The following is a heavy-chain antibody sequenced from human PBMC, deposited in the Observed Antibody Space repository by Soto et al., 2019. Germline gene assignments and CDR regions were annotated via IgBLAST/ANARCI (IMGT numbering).Heavy chain of an antibody. CDR1: GFSLSTSGVG. J-gene: IGHJ6*02. Sequence: QITLKESGPTLVKPTQTLTLTCTFSGFSLSTSGVGVGWIRQPPGKALEWLALIYWDDDKRYSPSLKRRLTLTKDTSKNQVVLTMPNMDPVDTATYYCAHSDYPYSYSGMDVWGQGTTVTVSS. CDR3: AHSDYPYSYSGMDV. D-gene: IGHD4-17*01. V-gene: IGHV2-5*02. CDR2: IYWDDDK.